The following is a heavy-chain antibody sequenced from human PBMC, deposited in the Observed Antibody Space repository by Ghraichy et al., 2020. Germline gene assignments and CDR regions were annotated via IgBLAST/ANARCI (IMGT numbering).Heavy chain of an antibody. CDR1: GFTFSTYW. Sequence: GGSLRLSCAASGFTFSTYWMSWVRQAPGKGLVWVSNIKKDGSEKYYVDSVKGRFTISRDNAKNSLFLQMSSLRAEDTAVYYCARDLGGGWYFDYWGQGTLVTVSS. D-gene: IGHD6-19*01. CDR3: ARDLGGGWYFDY. V-gene: IGHV3-7*01. J-gene: IGHJ4*02. CDR2: IKKDGSEK.